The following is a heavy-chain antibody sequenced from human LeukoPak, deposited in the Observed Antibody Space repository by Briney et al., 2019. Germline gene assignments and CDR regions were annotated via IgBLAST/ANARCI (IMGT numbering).Heavy chain of an antibody. Sequence: PSETLPLTCAVYGGSFSGYYWSWIRQPPGKGLEWIGEINHSGSTNYNPSLKSRVTISVDTSKNQFSLKLSSVTAADTAVYYCARFLLEYSSSWHDYWGQGTLVTVSS. CDR1: GGSFSGYY. CDR3: ARFLLEYSSSWHDY. CDR2: INHSGST. V-gene: IGHV4-34*01. J-gene: IGHJ4*02. D-gene: IGHD6-13*01.